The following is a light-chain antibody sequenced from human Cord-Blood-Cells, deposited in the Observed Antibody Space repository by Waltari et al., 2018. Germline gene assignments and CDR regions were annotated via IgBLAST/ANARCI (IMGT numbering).Light chain of an antibody. CDR2: AAS. Sequence: DIQMTQSPSSLSASVGARVTITCRASQSISSYLNWYQQKPGKAPKLLIYAASSLQSGVPSRFSGSGSGTDFTLTISSLQPEEFATYYCQQSYSTPQTFGQGTKVEIK. J-gene: IGKJ1*01. CDR1: QSISSY. CDR3: QQSYSTPQT. V-gene: IGKV1-39*01.